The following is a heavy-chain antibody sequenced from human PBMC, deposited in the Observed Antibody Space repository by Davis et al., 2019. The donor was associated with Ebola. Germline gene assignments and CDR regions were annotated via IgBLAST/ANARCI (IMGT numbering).Heavy chain of an antibody. D-gene: IGHD1-1*01. CDR2: INWNSANI. CDR1: GFTFDDYA. J-gene: IGHJ4*02. Sequence: SLKISCAASGFTFDDYAMHWVRQAPGKGLEWVSGINWNSANIDYADSVKGRFTISRDNAENSLFLQMSSLRADDTAVYYCGATGVDYLDYWGQGTLVTVSS. CDR3: GATGVDYLDY. V-gene: IGHV3-9*01.